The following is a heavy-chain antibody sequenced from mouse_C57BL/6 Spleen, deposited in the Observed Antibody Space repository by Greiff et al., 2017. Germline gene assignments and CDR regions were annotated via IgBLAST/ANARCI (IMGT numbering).Heavy chain of an antibody. V-gene: IGHV5-6*01. CDR2: ISSGGSYT. CDR3: ARPPDDYDSYFDY. Sequence: EVKLMESGGDLVKPGGSLKLSCAASGFTFSSYGMSWVRQTPDKRLEWVATISSGGSYTYYPDSVTGRFTISRDNAKNTLYLQMSSLKSEDTAMYYCARPPDDYDSYFDYGGQGTTLTVSS. J-gene: IGHJ2*01. CDR1: GFTFSSYG. D-gene: IGHD2-4*01.